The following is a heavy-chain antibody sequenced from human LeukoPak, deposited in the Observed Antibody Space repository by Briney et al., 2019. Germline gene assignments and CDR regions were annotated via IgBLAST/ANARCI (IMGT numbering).Heavy chain of an antibody. Sequence: PGGSLRLSCAASGFTFSNYWMGWVRQAPGKGLEWVANIKHDGSEIYYVDFVKGRFTISRDNSKNTLYLQMNSLRAEDTAVYYCAKDGPRAVDDGFDIWGQGTMVIVSS. CDR1: GFTFSNYW. CDR2: IKHDGSEI. J-gene: IGHJ3*02. D-gene: IGHD5-24*01. CDR3: AKDGPRAVDDGFDI. V-gene: IGHV3-7*01.